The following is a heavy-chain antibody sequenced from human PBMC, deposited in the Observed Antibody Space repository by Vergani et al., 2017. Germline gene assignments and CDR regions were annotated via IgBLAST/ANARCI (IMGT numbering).Heavy chain of an antibody. Sequence: QVHLQQRGAGVLKPSETLSLTCGVIGGSLSGYFWSWIRQSPGRGLEWIGEITAIGSTKYRPSATTRVTISVDTSRSEFTLTVTSVTAADTGLYFCASRRPRLNLGSKSNAGTFDSWGQGTLVTVSS. CDR2: ITAIGST. V-gene: IGHV4-34*02. D-gene: IGHD3-10*01. J-gene: IGHJ4*02. CDR3: ASRRPRLNLGSKSNAGTFDS. CDR1: GGSLSGYF.